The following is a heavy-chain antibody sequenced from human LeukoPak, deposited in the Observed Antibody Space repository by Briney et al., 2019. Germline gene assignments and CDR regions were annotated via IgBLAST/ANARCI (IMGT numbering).Heavy chain of an antibody. Sequence: GGSLRLSCSASGFTFNSYPVHWVRQAPGKGLEYVSGISRNGGSTYYADSVKGRFTISRDNSKNTLYLQMSSLRAEDTTVYYCVKESGFMVAPNSAFDIWGQGTMVTVSS. J-gene: IGHJ3*02. V-gene: IGHV3-64D*06. CDR3: VKESGFMVAPNSAFDI. D-gene: IGHD4/OR15-4a*01. CDR2: ISRNGGST. CDR1: GFTFNSYP.